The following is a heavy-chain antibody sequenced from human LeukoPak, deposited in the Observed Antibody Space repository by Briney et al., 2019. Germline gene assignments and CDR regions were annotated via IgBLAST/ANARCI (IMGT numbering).Heavy chain of an antibody. V-gene: IGHV1-24*01. CDR2: FDPEDGET. CDR3: ATGEPATPMDV. Sequence: ASVKVSCKVSGYSLTEISLHWVRQAPGQGLEWMGRFDPEDGETIYAQKFQGRVTMTEDTSTDTAYMELSRLRSEDTAVYYCATGEPATPMDVWGKGTTVAIFS. D-gene: IGHD1-26*01. CDR1: GYSLTEIS. J-gene: IGHJ6*04.